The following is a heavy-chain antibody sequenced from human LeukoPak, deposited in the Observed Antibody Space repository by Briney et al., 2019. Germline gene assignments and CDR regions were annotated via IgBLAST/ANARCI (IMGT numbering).Heavy chain of an antibody. CDR1: GYTFTGYY. CDR3: ARVKQLVPLYYFDC. Sequence: GASVKVSCKASGYTFTGYYMHWVRPAPGQGLEWMGWINPNSGGTNYAQKFQGRVTMTRDTSISTAYMELSRLRSDDTAVYYCARVKQLVPLYYFDCWGQGTLVTVSS. J-gene: IGHJ4*02. CDR2: INPNSGGT. V-gene: IGHV1-2*02. D-gene: IGHD6-13*01.